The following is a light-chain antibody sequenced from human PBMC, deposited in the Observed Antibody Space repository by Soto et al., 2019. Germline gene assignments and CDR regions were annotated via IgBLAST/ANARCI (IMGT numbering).Light chain of an antibody. CDR3: QQRYSSPLT. Sequence: DIQMTQSPSSPSASVGDRVTITCWACQSIRSHLNWYQQELGKPPKLLIYSTSTLQSGVPSRFSGSGSGTPFSLTISSLQHEDFATYYRQQRYSSPLTFVGGTNLEIQ. CDR2: STS. J-gene: IGKJ4*01. V-gene: IGKV1-39*01. CDR1: QSIRSH.